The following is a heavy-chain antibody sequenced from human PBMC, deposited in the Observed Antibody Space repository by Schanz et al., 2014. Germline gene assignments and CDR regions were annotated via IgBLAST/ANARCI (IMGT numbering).Heavy chain of an antibody. CDR2: IYYSGST. Sequence: QVQLQESGPGLVKPSETLSLTCTVSGGSISSNYWSWIRQPPGKGLEWIGYIYYSGSTNYNPSLKSRVPMSIDPSKNHFPLRLTSRTAADTAVYYCAKFLYDDPSWGQGTLVTVSS. J-gene: IGHJ5*02. CDR3: AKFLYDDPS. D-gene: IGHD3-3*01. V-gene: IGHV4-59*08. CDR1: GGSISSNY.